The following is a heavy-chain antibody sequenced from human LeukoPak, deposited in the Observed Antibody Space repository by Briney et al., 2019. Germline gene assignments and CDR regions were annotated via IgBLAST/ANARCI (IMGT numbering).Heavy chain of an antibody. CDR3: ARKYCTATSCYGAFAI. CDR1: GYSFTSYW. CDR2: IYPGDSDT. J-gene: IGHJ3*02. Sequence: GESLKISCKGSGYSFTSYWIGWMRQMPGKGLEWMGIIYPGDSDTRYSPSFQGQVTISADKSISTAYLQWSSLKASDTAMYYCARKYCTATSCYGAFAIWGQGTMVTVSS. D-gene: IGHD2-8*02. V-gene: IGHV5-51*01.